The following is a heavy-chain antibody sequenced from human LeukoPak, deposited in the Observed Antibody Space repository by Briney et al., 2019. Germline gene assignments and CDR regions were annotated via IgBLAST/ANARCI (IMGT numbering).Heavy chain of an antibody. V-gene: IGHV3-74*01. CDR2: INTDGSST. J-gene: IGHJ4*02. CDR3: ARMSSVRGALEGY. D-gene: IGHD3-10*01. Sequence: PGGSLRLSCAASGFTFSGYWMHWVRQAPGKGLVWVSRINTDGSSTTYADSVKGRFTISRDNAKNSLYLQMNSLRTEDTAVYYCARMSSVRGALEGYWGQGTLVTVSS. CDR1: GFTFSGYW.